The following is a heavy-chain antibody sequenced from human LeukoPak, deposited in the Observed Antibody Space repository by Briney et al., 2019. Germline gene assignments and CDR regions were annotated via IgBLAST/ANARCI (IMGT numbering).Heavy chain of an antibody. Sequence: GGSLRLSCAASGFTFSSYAMHWVRQAPGKGLEWVAVISYDGSNKKYADSVKGRFTISRDNSKNTLYLQMNSLRAEDTAVYYCVARGGGTFGGVIAHYDAFDIWGQGTMVTVSS. J-gene: IGHJ3*02. D-gene: IGHD3-16*02. CDR1: GFTFSSYA. CDR2: ISYDGSNK. V-gene: IGHV3-30*04. CDR3: VARGGGTFGGVIAHYDAFDI.